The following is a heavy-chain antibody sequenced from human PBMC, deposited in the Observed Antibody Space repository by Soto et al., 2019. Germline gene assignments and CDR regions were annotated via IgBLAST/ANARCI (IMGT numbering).Heavy chain of an antibody. CDR3: ARDWRRGGPDY. CDR2: INSDGSST. CDR1: GFTFSTYW. D-gene: IGHD3-3*01. V-gene: IGHV3-74*01. Sequence: GGSLRLSCAASGFTFSTYWMHWVRQAPGKGLVWVSRINSDGSSTTYADSVKGRFTISRDNAKNTLYLQMNSLRAEDTAVYYGARDWRRGGPDYWGHGTRVTVSS. J-gene: IGHJ4*01.